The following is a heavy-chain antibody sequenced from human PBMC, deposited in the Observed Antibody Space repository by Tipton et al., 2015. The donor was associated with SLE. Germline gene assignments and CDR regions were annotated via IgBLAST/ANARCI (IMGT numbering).Heavy chain of an antibody. J-gene: IGHJ4*02. CDR2: IYYSGST. CDR3: ARDNRYDFWSGSYFDY. Sequence: TFSSYWMSWVRQAPGKGLEWIGSIYYSGSTYYNPSLKSRVTISVDTSKNQFSLKLSSVTAADTAVYYCARDNRYDFWSGSYFDYWGQGTLVTVSS. V-gene: IGHV4-39*07. D-gene: IGHD3-3*01. CDR1: TFSSYW.